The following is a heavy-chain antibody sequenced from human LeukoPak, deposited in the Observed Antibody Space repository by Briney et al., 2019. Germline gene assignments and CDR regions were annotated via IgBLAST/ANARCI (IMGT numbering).Heavy chain of an antibody. J-gene: IGHJ2*01. CDR3: ARGQYHLLYWYFDL. Sequence: SETLSLTCTVSGRSISSYYWSWIRQPAGKGLEGIGRMYSSGSTNYNPSLKSRVTMSVDTSKNQFSLKLSSVTAADTAVYYCARGQYHLLYWYFDLWGRGTLVTVSS. CDR1: GRSISSYY. CDR2: MYSSGST. V-gene: IGHV4-4*07. D-gene: IGHD2-2*01.